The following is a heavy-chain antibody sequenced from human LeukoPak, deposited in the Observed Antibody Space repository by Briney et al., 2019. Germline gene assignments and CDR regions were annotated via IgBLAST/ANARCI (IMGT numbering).Heavy chain of an antibody. V-gene: IGHV3-33*08. CDR2: IWYDGSNK. CDR3: ARGHVRGYSYGFGY. J-gene: IGHJ4*02. D-gene: IGHD5-18*01. Sequence: PVGSLRLSCAASGFMFRSYGMHWVRQAPGKGLEWVAVIWYDGSNKYYTDSVKGRFTISRDNSNNTLYLQMNSLRVEDTAVYYCARGHVRGYSYGFGYWGQGSLVTVSS. CDR1: GFMFRSYG.